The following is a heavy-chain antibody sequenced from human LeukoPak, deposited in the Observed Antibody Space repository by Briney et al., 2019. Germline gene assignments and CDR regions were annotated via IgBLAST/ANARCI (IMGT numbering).Heavy chain of an antibody. CDR3: ARAYCAGDCPLDY. J-gene: IGHJ4*02. CDR2: IYSGGSP. D-gene: IGHD2-21*02. CDR1: GFTFSDAW. V-gene: IGHV3-66*01. Sequence: GGSLRLSCVASGFTFSDAWMSWVRQTPGKGLEWVSVIYSGGSPYYAESVKGRFTISRDTSKNTLYLQMNTLRDEDTAVYYCARAYCAGDCPLDYWGQGTLVTVSS.